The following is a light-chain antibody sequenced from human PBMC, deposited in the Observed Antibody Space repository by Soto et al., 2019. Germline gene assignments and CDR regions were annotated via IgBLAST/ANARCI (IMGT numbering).Light chain of an antibody. CDR1: SSDVGGYNA. V-gene: IGLV2-14*01. Sequence: QSALAQPASVSGSPGQTISISCTGTSSDVGGYNAVSWYQHHPGKAPKLIIYEVTHRPAGVSGRFSASKSGNTASLTITGLQAEAEADYYCNSFRVNRLYVFGTGTKLTVL. J-gene: IGLJ1*01. CDR3: NSFRVNRLYV. CDR2: EVT.